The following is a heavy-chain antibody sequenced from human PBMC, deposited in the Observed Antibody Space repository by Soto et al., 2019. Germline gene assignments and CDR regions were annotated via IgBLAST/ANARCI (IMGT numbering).Heavy chain of an antibody. CDR2: INPNSGGT. J-gene: IGHJ6*02. V-gene: IGHV1-2*04. CDR3: ARLGSTSWMGYGMDV. Sequence: ASVKVSCKASGYTFTGYYMHWVRQAPGQGLEWMGWINPNSGGTNYAQKFQGWVTMTRDTSISTAYMELSRLRSDDTAVYYCARLGSTSWMGYGMDVWGQGTTVTVSS. CDR1: GYTFTGYY. D-gene: IGHD6-13*01.